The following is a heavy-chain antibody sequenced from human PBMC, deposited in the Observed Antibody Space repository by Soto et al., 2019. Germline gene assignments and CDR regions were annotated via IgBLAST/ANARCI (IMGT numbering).Heavy chain of an antibody. CDR1: GFTFSSYS. D-gene: IGHD3-3*01. CDR2: ISSSSSYI. CDR3: ASAPRRFLEWSTQYYFDY. J-gene: IGHJ4*02. V-gene: IGHV3-21*01. Sequence: LRLSCAASGFTFSSYSMNWVRQAPGKGLEWVSSISSSSSYIYYADSVKGRFTISRDNAKNSLYLQMNSLRAEDTAVYYCASAPRRFLEWSTQYYFDYWGQGTLVTVSS.